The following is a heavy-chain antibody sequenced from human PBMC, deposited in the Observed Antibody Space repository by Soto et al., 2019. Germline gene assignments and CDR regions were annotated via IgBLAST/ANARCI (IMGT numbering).Heavy chain of an antibody. Sequence: PGGSLRLSCAASGFTFSSYSMNWVRQAPGKGLEWVSSISSSSSYIYYADSVKGRFTISRDNAKNSLYLQMNSLRAEDTAVYYCARDLRHYYDTPTDYWGQGTLVTVSS. J-gene: IGHJ4*02. CDR2: ISSSSSYI. V-gene: IGHV3-21*01. CDR3: ARDLRHYYDTPTDY. CDR1: GFTFSSYS. D-gene: IGHD3-22*01.